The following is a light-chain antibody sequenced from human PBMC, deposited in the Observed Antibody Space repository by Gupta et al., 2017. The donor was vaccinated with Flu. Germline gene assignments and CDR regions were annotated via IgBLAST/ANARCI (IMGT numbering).Light chain of an antibody. CDR1: QDIRND. CDR3: RQDYTYPWT. Sequence: PSSLSASVGDRVTITCRASQDIRNDLGWYQQRPGTAPKLLIYAASSLEAGVPSRFSGSGSGTDFTLTISSLQPEDFATYYCRQDYTYPWTFGQGTKVEIK. J-gene: IGKJ1*01. CDR2: AAS. V-gene: IGKV1-6*01.